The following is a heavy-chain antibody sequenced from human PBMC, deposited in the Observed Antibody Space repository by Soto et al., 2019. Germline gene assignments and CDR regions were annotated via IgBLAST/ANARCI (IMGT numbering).Heavy chain of an antibody. CDR3: ASEVREFDP. J-gene: IGHJ5*02. CDR1: GGSISSSNW. Sequence: SDPRSLTVAVSGGSISSSNWCRWVRQPPGKGLEWIGEIYHSGSTNYNPSLKSRVTISVDKSKNQFSLKLSSVTAADTAVYYCASEVREFDPWGQGTLVTVSS. CDR2: IYHSGST. V-gene: IGHV4-4*02.